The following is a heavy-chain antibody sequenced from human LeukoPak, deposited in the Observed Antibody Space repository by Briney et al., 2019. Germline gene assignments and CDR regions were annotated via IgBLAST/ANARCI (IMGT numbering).Heavy chain of an antibody. D-gene: IGHD3-3*01. V-gene: IGHV1-69*05. CDR2: IIPIFGTA. CDR1: GGTFSSYA. CDR3: ARGYMSIFGVVTKPFDY. Sequence: GASVKVSCKASGGTFSSYAISWVRQAPGQGLEWMGGIIPIFGTANYAQKFQGRVTITTDKSTSTAYMELSSLRSEDTAVYYCARGYMSIFGVVTKPFDYWGQGTLVTVSS. J-gene: IGHJ4*02.